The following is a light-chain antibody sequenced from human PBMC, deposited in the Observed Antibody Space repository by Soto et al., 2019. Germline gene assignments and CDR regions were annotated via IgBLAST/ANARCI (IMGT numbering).Light chain of an antibody. J-gene: IGKJ2*01. Sequence: EVVLTQSPATLSVSAGGTVTLSCRASQSVRTNVAWYQQIPGQAPRLLVYGASTRATGVPARFTGSGSGIEFSLTISSLQPEDFATYYCQQSYSTPPGTFGQGTKLEIK. CDR3: QQSYSTPPGT. CDR1: QSVRTN. V-gene: IGKV3-15*01. CDR2: GAS.